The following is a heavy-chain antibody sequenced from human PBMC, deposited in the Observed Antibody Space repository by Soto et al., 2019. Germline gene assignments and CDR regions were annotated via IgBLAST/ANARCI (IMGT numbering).Heavy chain of an antibody. CDR1: GFTFGDYW. CDR3: AKLGSGYYTGLYFDY. Sequence: VGSLRLSCAASGFTFGDYWMSWVRQAPGKGLEWVAHIKKDGSENYYVDSVTGRFTVSRDNTKNSLYLQMNSLRAEDTAVYYCAKLGSGYYTGLYFDYWGQGTLVTVSS. J-gene: IGHJ4*02. D-gene: IGHD3-3*01. V-gene: IGHV3-7*03. CDR2: IKKDGSEN.